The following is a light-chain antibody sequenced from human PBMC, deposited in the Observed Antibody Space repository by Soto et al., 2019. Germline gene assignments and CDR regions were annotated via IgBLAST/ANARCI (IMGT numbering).Light chain of an antibody. J-gene: IGKJ2*01. CDR1: QSVSSIY. CDR2: GSS. V-gene: IGKV3-20*01. Sequence: EIVLTQSPGTLSLSPGERATLSCRASQSVSSIYLAWYQHKPGQAPRLLIYGSSNRATGVPDRFSGSGSGTDFTITISRLEPEDFAVYYCQQYGSSPPYTFGQGTKLEIK. CDR3: QQYGSSPPYT.